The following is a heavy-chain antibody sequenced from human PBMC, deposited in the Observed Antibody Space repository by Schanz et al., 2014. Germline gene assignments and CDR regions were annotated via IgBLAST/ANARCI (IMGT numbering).Heavy chain of an antibody. D-gene: IGHD3-3*01. V-gene: IGHV1-69*04. Sequence: QVQLVQSGAEVKKPGSSVKVSCKASGGTFSSYAFSWVRQAPGQGLEWMGRIIPNLGSANYAQKFQGRVTITADKSTSTVYMELSSLRSEDTAIYYCARGNTIFGVVILGWLDPWGQGTLVTVSS. CDR1: GGTFSSYA. J-gene: IGHJ5*02. CDR3: ARGNTIFGVVILGWLDP. CDR2: IIPNLGSA.